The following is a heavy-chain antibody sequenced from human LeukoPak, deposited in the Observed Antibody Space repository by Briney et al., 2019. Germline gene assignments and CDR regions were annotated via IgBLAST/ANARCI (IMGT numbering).Heavy chain of an antibody. J-gene: IGHJ3*02. CDR1: GYTFTSYD. Sequence: ASVKVSCKASGYTFTSYDINWVRQAPGQGLEWMGWMNPNSGNTDYAQKFQGRVTITRNTSISTAYMELSSLRSEDTAMYYCARGSYDILTGYYPRAFDMWGQGTMVTV. V-gene: IGHV1-8*03. CDR2: MNPNSGNT. CDR3: ARGSYDILTGYYPRAFDM. D-gene: IGHD3-9*01.